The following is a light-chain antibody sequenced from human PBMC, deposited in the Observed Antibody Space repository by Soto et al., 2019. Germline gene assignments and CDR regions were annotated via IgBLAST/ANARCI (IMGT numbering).Light chain of an antibody. CDR3: SSYTSSSTLKV. CDR1: SSDVGGYNY. V-gene: IGLV2-14*01. Sequence: QSVLTQPASVSGSPGQSITISCTGTSSDVGGYNYVSWYQQHPGKAPKLMIYDVSNRPSGVSNRFSGSKSGNTASLTISGLQAEDEDDYYCSSYTSSSTLKVFGGWTKLTVL. J-gene: IGLJ2*01. CDR2: DVS.